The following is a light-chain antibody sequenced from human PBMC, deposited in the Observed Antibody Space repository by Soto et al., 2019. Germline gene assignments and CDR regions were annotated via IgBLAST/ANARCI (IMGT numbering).Light chain of an antibody. CDR3: RQYDSSPSYT. V-gene: IGKV3-20*01. CDR2: GAS. Sequence: EIVLTQSPGTLSLSPGERATLSCRASQSVSSSSYLAWYQQKPGQAPRLLIYGASSRATGIPDRFSGSVSATDFTLTISRLEPEDFAVYYCRQYDSSPSYTFGQGTKLEIK. J-gene: IGKJ2*01. CDR1: QSVSSSSY.